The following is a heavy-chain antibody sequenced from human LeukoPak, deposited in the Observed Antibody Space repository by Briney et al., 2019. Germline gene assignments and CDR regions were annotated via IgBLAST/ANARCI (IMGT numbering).Heavy chain of an antibody. CDR1: GDSVSSNRAT. D-gene: IGHD1-1*01. Sequence: SQTLSLTCAISGDSVSSNRATWNWIRQSPSRGLEWLGRIYYGSGWSTEYASSVRSRITIHSDTSRNQFSLQVTSVTPEDTAVYYCARSNEVGAFDVWGQGIMVIVSS. V-gene: IGHV6-1*01. CDR3: ARSNEVGAFDV. CDR2: IYYGSGWST. J-gene: IGHJ3*01.